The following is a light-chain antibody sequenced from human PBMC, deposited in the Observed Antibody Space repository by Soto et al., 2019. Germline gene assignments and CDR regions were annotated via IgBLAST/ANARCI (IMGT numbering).Light chain of an antibody. J-gene: IGKJ1*01. CDR1: QSVSSW. CDR3: QQYNSYSTGT. CDR2: KAS. Sequence: DIQMTQSPSTLSASVGDRVIITCRASQSVSSWLAWYQQKPGKAPKLLIYKASSLGTGVPSRFSGSGSGTEFTLTISSLQPDDFATYYCQQYNSYSTGTFGQGTKVEIK. V-gene: IGKV1-5*03.